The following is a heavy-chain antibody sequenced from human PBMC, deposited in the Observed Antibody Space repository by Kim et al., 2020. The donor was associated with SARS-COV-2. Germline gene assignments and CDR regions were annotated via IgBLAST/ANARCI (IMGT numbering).Heavy chain of an antibody. CDR1: GFTFSGSA. V-gene: IGHV3-73*01. CDR2: IRSKANSYAK. Sequence: GGSLRLSCAASGFTFSGSAMHWVRQASGKGLEWVGRIRSKANSYAKAYAASVKGRFTISRDDSKNTAYLQMNSLKTEDTAVYYCTRHPQQSYCSSTSCTQTQREYYGMDVCGQGTTVTVSS. D-gene: IGHD2-2*01. J-gene: IGHJ6*02. CDR3: TRHPQQSYCSSTSCTQTQREYYGMDV.